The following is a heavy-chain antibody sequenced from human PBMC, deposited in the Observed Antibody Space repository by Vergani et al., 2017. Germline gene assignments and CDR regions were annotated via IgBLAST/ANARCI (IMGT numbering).Heavy chain of an antibody. D-gene: IGHD2-15*01. J-gene: IGHJ5*02. CDR3: ARDFGFGQMFYCSGGSCYSGWFDP. V-gene: IGHV1-46*01. CDR1: GYTFTSYY. Sequence: QVQLVQSGAEVKKPGSSVKVSCKASGYTFTSYYMHWVRQAPGQGLEWMGIINPSGGSTSYAQKFQGRVTMTRDTSTSTVYMELSSLRSEDTAVYYCARDFGFGQMFYCSGGSCYSGWFDPWGQGTLVTVSS. CDR2: INPSGGST.